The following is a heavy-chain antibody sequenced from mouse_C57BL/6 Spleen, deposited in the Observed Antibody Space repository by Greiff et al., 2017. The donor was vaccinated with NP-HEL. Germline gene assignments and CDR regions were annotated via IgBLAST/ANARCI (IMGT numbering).Heavy chain of an antibody. V-gene: IGHV1-5*01. CDR2: IYPGNGDT. CDR3: TRTGGYYDYDGFAY. Sequence: VQLQQSGTVLARPGASVKMSCKTSGYTFTSYWMHWVKQRPGQGLEWIGAIYPGNGDTSYNQKFKGKAKLTAVTSASTAYMELSSLTNEDSAVDYCTRTGGYYDYDGFAYWGQGTLVTVSA. CDR1: GYTFTSYW. J-gene: IGHJ3*01. D-gene: IGHD2-4*01.